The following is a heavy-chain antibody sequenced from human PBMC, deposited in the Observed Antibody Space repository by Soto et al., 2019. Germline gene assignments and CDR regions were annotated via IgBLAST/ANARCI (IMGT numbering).Heavy chain of an antibody. CDR3: ARDRGGGGSYYGLFDY. D-gene: IGHD1-26*01. J-gene: IGHJ4*02. Sequence: QVQLVESGGGVVQPGRSLRLSCAASGFTFSSYGMHWVRQAPGKGLEWVAVIWYDGSNKYYADSVKGRFTISRDNSKNTLYLQMNSLRAEDPAVYYCARDRGGGGSYYGLFDYWGQGTLVTVSS. CDR1: GFTFSSYG. V-gene: IGHV3-33*01. CDR2: IWYDGSNK.